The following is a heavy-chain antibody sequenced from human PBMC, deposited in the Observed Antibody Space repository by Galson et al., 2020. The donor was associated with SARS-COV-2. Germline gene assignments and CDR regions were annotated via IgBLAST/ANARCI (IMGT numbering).Heavy chain of an antibody. V-gene: IGHV3-30*04. CDR1: GFTFSSYA. J-gene: IGHJ3*01. Sequence: GESLKISCAASGFTFSSYAMHWVRQAPGKGLEWVAAISHDGNYIHYTDSVEGRFTISRDNSKNTLYLQMNSLRAKDTAVYFCARTTPIITSGSRHAFDLWGQGTMVTVSS. D-gene: IGHD1-1*01. CDR3: ARTTPIITSGSRHAFDL. CDR2: ISHDGNYI.